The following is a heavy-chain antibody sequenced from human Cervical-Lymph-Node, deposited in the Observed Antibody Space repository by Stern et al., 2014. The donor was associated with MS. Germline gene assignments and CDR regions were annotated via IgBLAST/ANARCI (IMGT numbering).Heavy chain of an antibody. Sequence: MQLVESGGGVVQPGRSLRLSCEASGFTFSNYGMHWVRQAPGKGLEWMAVIWDDGNKKYYADSVKGRFTISRDNSKNTLFLQMSSLTAEDTALYYCARGNWNYEGMGYWGQGTLVTVSS. CDR2: IWDDGNKK. CDR1: GFTFSNYG. V-gene: IGHV3-33*01. CDR3: ARGNWNYEGMGY. D-gene: IGHD1-7*01. J-gene: IGHJ4*02.